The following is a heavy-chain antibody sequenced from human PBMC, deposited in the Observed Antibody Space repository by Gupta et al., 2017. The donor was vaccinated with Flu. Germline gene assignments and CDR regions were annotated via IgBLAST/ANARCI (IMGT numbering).Heavy chain of an antibody. CDR2: ISYDGDKT. CDR1: RFVFGSYG. J-gene: IGHJ6*03. CDR3: AKTGTTGYFYMDV. D-gene: IGHD1-7*01. Sequence: QGLLVESGGGVVQPGRSPTLSCAASRFVFGSYGMNWVRQAPGKGLEWVAMISYDGDKTSYVDSVKGRFTVSRDNSRDTLYLQMNSLTDDDSAVYYCAKTGTTGYFYMDVWGNGTTVIVSS. V-gene: IGHV3-30*18.